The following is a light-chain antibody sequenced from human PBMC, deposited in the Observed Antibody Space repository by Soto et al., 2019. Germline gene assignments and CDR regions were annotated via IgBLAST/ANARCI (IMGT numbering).Light chain of an antibody. CDR2: SNN. Sequence: QSVLTQPPSASGTPGQRVTISCSGSSSNIGSNTVNWYHQLPGTAPNLLIYSNNQRPSGVPDRFSGSKSGTSASLAISGLQSEDEADYYCAAWDDSLNGVVFGGGTKLTVL. J-gene: IGLJ2*01. V-gene: IGLV1-44*01. CDR1: SSNIGSNT. CDR3: AAWDDSLNGVV.